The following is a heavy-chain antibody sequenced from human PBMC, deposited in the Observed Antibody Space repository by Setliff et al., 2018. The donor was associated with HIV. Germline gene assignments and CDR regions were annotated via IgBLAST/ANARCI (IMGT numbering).Heavy chain of an antibody. J-gene: IGHJ4*02. CDR3: ARERSLITNRRYFDS. V-gene: IGHV4-34*01. CDR2: INHSGST. CDR1: GGSFSSYY. Sequence: SETLSLTCAVYGGSFSSYYWSWIRQPPGKGLEWIGEINHSGSTNYNPSLKSRVTISVDTSKNQFSLKVSSVTAADTAVYYCARERSLITNRRYFDSWGQGTLVTVPQ. D-gene: IGHD1-1*01.